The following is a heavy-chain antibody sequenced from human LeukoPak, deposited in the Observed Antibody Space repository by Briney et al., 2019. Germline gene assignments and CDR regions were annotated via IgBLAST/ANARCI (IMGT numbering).Heavy chain of an antibody. CDR2: IRYDGSNK. D-gene: IGHD2-21*01. V-gene: IGHV3-30*02. CDR1: GFTFSSYG. CDR3: ARAPIAEPYYFDY. J-gene: IGHJ4*02. Sequence: GGSLRLSCAASGFTFSSYGMHWVRQAPGKGLEWVAFIRYDGSNKYYADSVKGRFTTSRDNSKNTLYLQMNSLRAEDTAVYYCARAPIAEPYYFDYWGQGTLVTVSS.